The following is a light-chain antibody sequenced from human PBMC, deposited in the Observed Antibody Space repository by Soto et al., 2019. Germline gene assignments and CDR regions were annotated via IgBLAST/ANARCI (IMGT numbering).Light chain of an antibody. Sequence: EIVLTQSPGTLSPSPGEIATLSCSASQSVINNYLAWYQQKPGQAPRLLIYGASNRATGIPDRFSGSGSGTDFTLTISRLEPEDFAVYYCQQYGSSGTFGQGTKVDIK. CDR3: QQYGSSGT. CDR2: GAS. V-gene: IGKV3-20*01. CDR1: QSVINNY. J-gene: IGKJ1*01.